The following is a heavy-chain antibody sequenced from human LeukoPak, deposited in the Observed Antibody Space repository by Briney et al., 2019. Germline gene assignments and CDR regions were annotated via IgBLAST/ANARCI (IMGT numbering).Heavy chain of an antibody. V-gene: IGHV3-23*01. J-gene: IGHJ4*02. Sequence: GGSLRLSCTATGFTFSNFGMAWVRQAPGQGLEWVSTISGSGDNMYQADSVKGRFTISRDNSRSTLYLQMNSLRVEDTAVYYCAKDAGPQQLVFFDSWGQGTLVTVSS. CDR2: ISGSGDNM. CDR3: AKDAGPQQLVFFDS. D-gene: IGHD6-6*01. CDR1: GFTFSNFG.